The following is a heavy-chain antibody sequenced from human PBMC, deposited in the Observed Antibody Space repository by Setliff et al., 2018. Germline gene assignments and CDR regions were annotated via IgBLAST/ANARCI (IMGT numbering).Heavy chain of an antibody. J-gene: IGHJ4*02. CDR3: ARSSGPRVVLAADFDS. D-gene: IGHD3-9*01. CDR2: ISPYNGNT. V-gene: IGHV1-18*01. CDR1: GYNFITTG. Sequence: AAVKVSCKTSGYNFITTGISWVRQAPGQGPEWMGCISPYNGNTNYAKKFQDRVTMTTDTSTATVYMELKNLRTDDTAVYYCARSSGPRVVLAADFDSWGQGTLVTVSS.